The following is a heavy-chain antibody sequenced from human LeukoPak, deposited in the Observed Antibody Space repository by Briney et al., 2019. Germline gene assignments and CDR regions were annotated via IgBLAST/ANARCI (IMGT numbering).Heavy chain of an antibody. CDR1: RYTFTSYY. CDR2: TNPSSGRN. Sequence: ASVKVSCTASRYTFTSYYMRWGRQAPRQGLGWMGITNPSSGRNSYAQKFRSRVAMTRDTSTSTVYMELSSLRSEDTAVYYCARGGYCSYISCWGVDYWGQGTLVTVSS. D-gene: IGHD2-2*03. CDR3: ARGGYCSYISCWGVDY. V-gene: IGHV1-46*01. J-gene: IGHJ4*02.